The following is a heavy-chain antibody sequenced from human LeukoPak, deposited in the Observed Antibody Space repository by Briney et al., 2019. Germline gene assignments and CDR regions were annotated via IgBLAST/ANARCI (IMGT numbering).Heavy chain of an antibody. Sequence: ASVKVSCKASGYTFTGYYMHWVRQAPGQGLEWMGWINPNSGGTNYAQKFQGRVTMTRDTSINTAYMELSRLRSDDTAVYYCARDGIAAAGTRNWFDPWGQGTLVTVSS. J-gene: IGHJ5*02. V-gene: IGHV1-2*02. CDR2: INPNSGGT. CDR3: ARDGIAAAGTRNWFDP. CDR1: GYTFTGYY. D-gene: IGHD6-13*01.